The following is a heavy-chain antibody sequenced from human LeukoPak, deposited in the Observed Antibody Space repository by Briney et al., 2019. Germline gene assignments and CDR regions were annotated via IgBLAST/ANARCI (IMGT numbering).Heavy chain of an antibody. CDR2: IYHSGST. CDR1: GYSISSGYY. V-gene: IGHV4-38-2*02. CDR3: ARDENGYVWGSFRA. Sequence: SETLSLTCTVSGYSISSGYYWGWIRQPPGKGLEWIGSIYHSGSTNYNPSLKSRVTISVDKSKNQFSLKLSSVTAADTAVYYCARDENGYVWGSFRAWGQGTLVTVSS. D-gene: IGHD3-16*02. J-gene: IGHJ5*02.